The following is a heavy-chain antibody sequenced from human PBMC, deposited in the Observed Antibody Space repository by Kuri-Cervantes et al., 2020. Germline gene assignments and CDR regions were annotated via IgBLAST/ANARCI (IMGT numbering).Heavy chain of an antibody. D-gene: IGHD3-22*01. CDR2: TRNKANSYTT. CDR1: GFTVSDHY. CDR3: ARDGAAYFDASGSFVTFSDY. V-gene: IGHV3-72*01. J-gene: IGHJ4*02. Sequence: GGSLRLSCAVSGFTVSDHYMDWVRQAPGKGLEWVGRTRNKANSYTTEYAASVKGRFTISRDDSKNSLYLQMNSLKTEDTAVYYCARDGAAYFDASGSFVTFSDYWGQGALVTVSS.